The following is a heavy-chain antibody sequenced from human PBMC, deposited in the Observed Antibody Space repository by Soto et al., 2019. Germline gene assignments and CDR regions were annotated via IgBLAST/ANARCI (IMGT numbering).Heavy chain of an antibody. D-gene: IGHD1-26*01. CDR1: GFTFSSYE. J-gene: IGHJ1*01. V-gene: IGHV3-48*03. Sequence: EVQLVESGGGLVQPGGSLRLSCAASGFTFSSYEMNWVRQAPGKGLEWVSYISSSGSTIYYADSVKGRFTISRDNAKNSLYLQMNSLRAEDTAVYYCALGGQEWELLLYFQHWGQGTLVTVSS. CDR2: ISSSGSTI. CDR3: ALGGQEWELLLYFQH.